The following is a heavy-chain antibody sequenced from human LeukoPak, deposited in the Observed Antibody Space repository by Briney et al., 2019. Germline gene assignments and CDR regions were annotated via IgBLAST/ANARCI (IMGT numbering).Heavy chain of an antibody. D-gene: IGHD3-3*01. CDR1: GFTFSSYA. V-gene: IGHV3-23*01. CDR2: ISGSGGST. J-gene: IGHJ4*02. CDR3: ALRDFWSGYARDY. Sequence: GGSLRLSCAASGFTFSSYAMSWVRQAPGKGLEWVSAISGSGGSTYYADSVKGRFTISRDNSKNTLYLQMNSLRAEDTAVYYCALRDFWSGYARDYWGQGTLVTVSS.